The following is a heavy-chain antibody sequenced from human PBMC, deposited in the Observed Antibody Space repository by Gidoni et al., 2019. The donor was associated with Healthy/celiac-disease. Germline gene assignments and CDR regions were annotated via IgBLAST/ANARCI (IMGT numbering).Heavy chain of an antibody. CDR3: AKEGGKWLAYFDY. CDR1: GFTFSSYG. CDR2: ISYDGSNK. V-gene: IGHV3-30*18. Sequence: VQLVESGGGVVQPGRSLRLSCAASGFTFSSYGMHWVRQAPGKGLEWVAVISYDGSNKYYADSVKGRFTISRDNSKNTLYLQMNSRRAEDTAVYYCAKEGGKWLAYFDYWGQGTLVTVSS. D-gene: IGHD6-19*01. J-gene: IGHJ4*02.